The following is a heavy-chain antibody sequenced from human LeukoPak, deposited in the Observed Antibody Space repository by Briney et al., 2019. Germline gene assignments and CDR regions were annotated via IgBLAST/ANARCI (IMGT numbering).Heavy chain of an antibody. CDR1: GFSFSGYW. J-gene: IGHJ4*02. CDR2: IKQDGSET. Sequence: PGGSLRLSCAAPGFSFSGYWMTWVRQAPGKGLEWVANIKQDGSETSYVTSVRGRFTISRDNAKSSLYLQMNNLRVEDTAVYFCAREEVKSFDNWGQGTLVTVSS. V-gene: IGHV3-7*03. CDR3: AREEVKSFDN.